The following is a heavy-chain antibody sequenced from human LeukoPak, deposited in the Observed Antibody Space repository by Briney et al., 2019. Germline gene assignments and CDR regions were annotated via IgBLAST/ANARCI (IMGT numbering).Heavy chain of an antibody. CDR3: ARGSIVATIHPLGDAFDI. D-gene: IGHD5-12*01. CDR1: GYTFTNYG. CDR2: ISAYNGNT. V-gene: IGHV1-18*01. Sequence: ASVKVSCKASGYTFTNYGISWVRQAPGQGLEWMGWISAYNGNTNYAQNLQGRVTMTTYTSTSTAYMELSSLRSEDTAVYYCARGSIVATIHPLGDAFDIWGQGTMVTVSS. J-gene: IGHJ3*02.